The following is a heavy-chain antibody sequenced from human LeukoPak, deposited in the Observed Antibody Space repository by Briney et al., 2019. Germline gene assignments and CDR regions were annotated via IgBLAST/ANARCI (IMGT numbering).Heavy chain of an antibody. D-gene: IGHD6-19*01. J-gene: IGHJ4*02. CDR1: GFTFDDYG. V-gene: IGHV3-20*04. CDR2: INWNGGGT. CDR3: ARASGWYYFDY. Sequence: GGSLRLSXAASGFTFDDYGMSWVRQAPGKGLEWVSGINWNGGGTCYADSVKGRFTISRDNAKNSLYLQMNSLRAEDTALYYCARASGWYYFDYWGQGTLVTVSS.